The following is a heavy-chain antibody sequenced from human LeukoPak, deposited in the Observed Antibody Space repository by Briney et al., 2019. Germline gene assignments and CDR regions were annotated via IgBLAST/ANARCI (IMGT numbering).Heavy chain of an antibody. V-gene: IGHV4-30-4*08. J-gene: IGHJ4*02. D-gene: IGHD3-22*01. CDR3: ARDTRMSSGYHYFDL. CDR2: IYYSGST. CDR1: GGSISSGGYY. Sequence: RASETLSLTCTVSGGSISSGGYYWSWIRQHPGKGLEWIGYIYYSGSTYSNPSLRSRVTISVDTPNKQFSLKLSSVTAADTAVYYCARDTRMSSGYHYFDLWGQGTLVTVSS.